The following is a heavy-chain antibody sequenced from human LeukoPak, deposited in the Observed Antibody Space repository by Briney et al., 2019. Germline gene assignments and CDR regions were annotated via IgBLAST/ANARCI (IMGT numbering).Heavy chain of an antibody. D-gene: IGHD6-13*01. CDR2: IYHSGST. Sequence: SETLSLTCTVSGYSISSGYYWGWIRQPPGKGLEWIGSIYHSGSTYYNPSLKSRVTISVDTSKNQFSLKLSSVTAADTAVYYCARASRAAATNVDYWGQGTLVTVSS. J-gene: IGHJ4*02. CDR1: GYSISSGYY. V-gene: IGHV4-38-2*02. CDR3: ARASRAAATNVDY.